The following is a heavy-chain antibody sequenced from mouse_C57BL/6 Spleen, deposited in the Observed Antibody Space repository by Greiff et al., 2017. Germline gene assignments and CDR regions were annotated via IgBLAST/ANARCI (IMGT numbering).Heavy chain of an antibody. CDR1: GFTFTDYY. CDR2: IRNKANGYTT. Sequence: DVKLVESGGGLVQPGGSLSLSCAASGFTFTDYYMSWVRQPPGKALEWLGFIRNKANGYTTEYSASVKGRFTISRDNSQSILYLQMNALRAEDSATYYCASYSGKAFHWYFDDWGTGTTVTVSS. V-gene: IGHV7-3*01. J-gene: IGHJ1*03. D-gene: IGHD1-1*01. CDR3: ASYSGKAFHWYFDD.